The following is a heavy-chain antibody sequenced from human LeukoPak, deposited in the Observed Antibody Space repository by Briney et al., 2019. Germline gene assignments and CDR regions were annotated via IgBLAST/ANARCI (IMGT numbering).Heavy chain of an antibody. CDR2: LSRSGYS. CDR1: GGFIATTNW. J-gene: IGHJ4*02. Sequence: SETLSLTCAVSGGFIATTNWWTWVRQPTGKGLEWIGELSRSGYSNYIPSLKSRVSISVDESNSQFFLKLTSVTAADTSVYYCVTGDRGDNYWGQGTLVTV. CDR3: VTGDRGDNY. V-gene: IGHV4-4*02. D-gene: IGHD2-21*02.